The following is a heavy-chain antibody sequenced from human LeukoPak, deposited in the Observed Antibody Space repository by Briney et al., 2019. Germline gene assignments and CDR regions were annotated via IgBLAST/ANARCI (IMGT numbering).Heavy chain of an antibody. CDR2: INSGGSTL. D-gene: IGHD1-1*01. CDR1: GFTFSSYE. Sequence: GGSLRLSCAASGFTFSSYEMNWVRQAPGKGLKWVSYINSGGSTLYYADSVKGRFTISRDNAKNSLYLQMNSLRAEDTAVYYCARIHNLGILAHFDYWGQGTLVTVSS. V-gene: IGHV3-48*03. CDR3: ARIHNLGILAHFDY. J-gene: IGHJ4*02.